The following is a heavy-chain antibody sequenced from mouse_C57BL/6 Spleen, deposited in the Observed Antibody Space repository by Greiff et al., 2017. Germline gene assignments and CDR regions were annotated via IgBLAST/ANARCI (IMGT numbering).Heavy chain of an antibody. CDR1: GYTFTEYT. CDR2: FYPGGGSI. J-gene: IGHJ2*01. V-gene: IGHV1-62-2*01. CDR3: ARQKIYYDSSSSFDY. Sequence: VQLQQSGAELVKPGASVKLSCKASGYTFTEYTIHWVKQRSGQGLEWIGWFYPGGGSIKYNEKFKDKATLPVDKSSSPDYMELSRLTSDAPAVYVCARQKIYYDSSSSFDYWGQGTTLTVSS. D-gene: IGHD1-1*01.